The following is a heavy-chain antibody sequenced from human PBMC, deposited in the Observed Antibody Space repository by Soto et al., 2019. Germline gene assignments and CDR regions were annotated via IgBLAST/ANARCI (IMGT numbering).Heavy chain of an antibody. Sequence: VQLVESGGGVFQPGRSLTLSCVASGFTFTDHAMHWVRQAPGKGLEWVALISYDGNNKQYTDSVKGRSSISRDNSKDTLFLQLSSLRLEDTAVYYCARTKAIFGLDVWAQGTTVTVSS. V-gene: IGHV3-30*04. J-gene: IGHJ6*02. CDR1: GFTFTDHA. CDR2: ISYDGNNK. D-gene: IGHD2-8*01. CDR3: ARTKAIFGLDV.